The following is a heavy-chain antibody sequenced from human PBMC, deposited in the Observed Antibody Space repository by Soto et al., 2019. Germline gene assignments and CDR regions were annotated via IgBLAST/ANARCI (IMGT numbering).Heavy chain of an antibody. Sequence: EVQLLESGGGLVQPGGSLRLSCSASGLTFRSNGMNWVRQAPGKGLEWVSGTTGSGDRTYYGDSVKGRFTISRDNSKNTLYLQMNSLRADDTAVYYCATRDCSGGTCYFDYWGQGTLVTVSS. V-gene: IGHV3-23*01. D-gene: IGHD2-15*01. CDR2: TTGSGDRT. CDR3: ATRDCSGGTCYFDY. J-gene: IGHJ4*02. CDR1: GLTFRSNG.